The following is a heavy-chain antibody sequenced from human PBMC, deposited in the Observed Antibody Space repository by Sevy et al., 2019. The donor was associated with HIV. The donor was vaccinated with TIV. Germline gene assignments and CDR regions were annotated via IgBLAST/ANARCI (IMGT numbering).Heavy chain of an antibody. CDR2: IRSKAYGGTT. Sequence: GGSLRLSCTASGFTFGDYAMSWVRQAPGKGLEWVGFIRSKAYGGTTEYAASVKGRFTISRDDSKSIAYLQMNSLKTEETAVYYCTSQVSYCSSTSCYPYWYFDLWGRGTLVTVSS. J-gene: IGHJ2*01. D-gene: IGHD2-2*01. CDR1: GFTFGDYA. V-gene: IGHV3-49*04. CDR3: TSQVSYCSSTSCYPYWYFDL.